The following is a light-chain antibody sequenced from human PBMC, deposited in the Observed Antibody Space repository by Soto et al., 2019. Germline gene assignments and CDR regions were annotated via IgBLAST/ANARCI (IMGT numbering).Light chain of an antibody. CDR2: RND. CDR3: AAWDDSLSAVV. Sequence: QSVLTQPPSASGTPGQRVTISCSGSSSNIGSNYVYWYQQLPGSAPKLLIYRNDQRPSGVPDRFSASKSGTAASLAISGLRSEDEADYHCAAWDDSLSAVVFGGGTSSPS. J-gene: IGLJ2*01. CDR1: SSNIGSNY. V-gene: IGLV1-47*01.